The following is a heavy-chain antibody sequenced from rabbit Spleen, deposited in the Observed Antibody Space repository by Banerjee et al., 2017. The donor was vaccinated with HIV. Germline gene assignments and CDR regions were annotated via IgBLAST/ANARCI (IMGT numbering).Heavy chain of an antibody. CDR1: GFDLSSGYD. D-gene: IGHD4-2*01. CDR3: ARDADDNRYVPDYFNL. J-gene: IGHJ4*01. V-gene: IGHV1S45*01. CDR2: VHAGSSGRT. Sequence: QEQLEESGGDLVKPGTSLTLTCKASGFDLSSGYDMCWVRQAPGKGLEWIACVHAGSSGRTYYASWAKGRFTISKTSSTTVTLQMTSLTAADTATYFCARDADDNRYVPDYFNLWGPGTLVTVS.